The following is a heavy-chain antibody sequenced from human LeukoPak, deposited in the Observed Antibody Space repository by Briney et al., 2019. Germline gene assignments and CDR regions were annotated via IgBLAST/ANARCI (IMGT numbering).Heavy chain of an antibody. V-gene: IGHV3-9*01. CDR3: AMMDDSGDDAFDI. CDR2: ISWNSGSI. Sequence: PAGGSLRLSCAASGFTFDDYAMHWVRQAPGKGLEWVSGISWNSGSIGYADSVKGRFTISRDNAKNSLYLQMNSLRAEDTALYYCAMMDDSGDDAFDIWGQGTMVTVSS. D-gene: IGHD3-22*01. CDR1: GFTFDDYA. J-gene: IGHJ3*02.